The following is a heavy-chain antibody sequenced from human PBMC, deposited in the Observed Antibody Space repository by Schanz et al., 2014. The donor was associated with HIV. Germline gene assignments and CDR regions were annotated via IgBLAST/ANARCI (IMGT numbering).Heavy chain of an antibody. CDR1: GFRFRSYW. V-gene: IGHV3-7*03. Sequence: VQLVESGGSLVQPGGSLRLSCAASGFRFRSYWMSWVRQAPGKGLEWVANIKEDGIEKYYVDSVKGRFTISRDNPKSTLYLQMNSLRAEDTAIYHCAKNWNDHYYYYGVDVWGQGTTVTVSS. J-gene: IGHJ6*02. CDR2: IKEDGIEK. D-gene: IGHD1-1*01. CDR3: AKNWNDHYYYYGVDV.